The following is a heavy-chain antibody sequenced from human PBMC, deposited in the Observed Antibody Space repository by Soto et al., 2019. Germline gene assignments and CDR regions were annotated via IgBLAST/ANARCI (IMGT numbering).Heavy chain of an antibody. D-gene: IGHD3-3*01. J-gene: IGHJ4*02. CDR3: ARERDFWSGYPFDY. CDR2: ISYDGSNK. V-gene: IGHV3-30-3*01. CDR1: GFTFSSNA. Sequence: QVELVESGGGVVQPGRSLRLSCAASGFTFSSNAMHWVRQAPGKGLEWVAVISYDGSNKYYADSVKGRFTISRDNSKNTLYLKMNSLRAEDTAVYYCARERDFWSGYPFDYWGQGTLVTVSS.